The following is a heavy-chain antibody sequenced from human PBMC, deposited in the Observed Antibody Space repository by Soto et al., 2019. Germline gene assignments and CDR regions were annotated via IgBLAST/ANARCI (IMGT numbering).Heavy chain of an antibody. CDR3: ARDLIRITIFGVAY. Sequence: GGSLRLSCAASGFTFSSYAMHWVRQAPGKGLEWVAVISYDGSNKYYADSVKGRFTISRDNSKNTLYLQMNSLRAEDTAVYYCARDLIRITIFGVAYWGQGTLVTVSS. CDR1: GFTFSSYA. CDR2: ISYDGSNK. D-gene: IGHD3-3*01. J-gene: IGHJ4*02. V-gene: IGHV3-30-3*01.